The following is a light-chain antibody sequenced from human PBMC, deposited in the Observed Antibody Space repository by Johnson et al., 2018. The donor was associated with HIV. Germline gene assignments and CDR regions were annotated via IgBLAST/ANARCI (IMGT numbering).Light chain of an antibody. J-gene: IGLJ1*01. CDR3: GTWDSSLRSGF. Sequence: QSVLTQPPSVSAAPGQKVTISWSGSSCDIGINYVSWHQKFKGTAPKFLINDNTTRPSGIPDRFSGSKSGTSATLGITGLQSGYEADYYCGTWDSSLRSGFVGTGTKVTVL. CDR1: SCDIGINY. CDR2: DNT. V-gene: IGLV1-51*01.